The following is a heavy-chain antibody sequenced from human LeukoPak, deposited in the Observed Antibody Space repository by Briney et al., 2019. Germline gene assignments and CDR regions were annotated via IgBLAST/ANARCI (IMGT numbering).Heavy chain of an antibody. CDR3: ARGLYSSSWYSDY. CDR1: GGSISSGDYY. D-gene: IGHD6-13*01. CDR2: IYYSGST. J-gene: IGHJ4*02. V-gene: IGHV4-30-4*08. Sequence: PSETLSLTCTVSGGSISSGDYYWSWIRQPPGKGLEWIGYIYYSGSTYYNPSLKSRVTISVDTSKNQFSLKLSSVTAADTAVYYCARGLYSSSWYSDYWGQGTLVTVSS.